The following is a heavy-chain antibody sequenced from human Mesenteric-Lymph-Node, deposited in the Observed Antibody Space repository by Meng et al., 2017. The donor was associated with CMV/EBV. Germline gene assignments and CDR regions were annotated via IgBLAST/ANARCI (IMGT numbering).Heavy chain of an antibody. V-gene: IGHV1-18*01. J-gene: IGHJ4*02. Sequence: ASVKVSCKASGYTFSPYGINWVRQAPGQGLEWMGWISPYNGYTNYAQKFQDRVIMTTDTSTNTAYMELRSLRSDDTAVYYCASGGHGSSWYSLDYWGQGTLVTVSS. CDR3: ASGGHGSSWYSLDY. D-gene: IGHD6-13*01. CDR1: GYTFSPYG. CDR2: ISPYNGYT.